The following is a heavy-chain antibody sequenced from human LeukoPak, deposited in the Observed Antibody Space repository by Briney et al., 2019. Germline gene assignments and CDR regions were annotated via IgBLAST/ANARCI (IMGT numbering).Heavy chain of an antibody. CDR1: GFPFSSYA. J-gene: IGHJ6*02. D-gene: IGHD2-15*01. CDR2: ISDSGGST. CDR3: ERGYSFGPYGMDV. Sequence: GGSLRLSCSASGFPFSSYAMHWVRQAPGKGLEYVSAISDSGGSTYYADSVKGRFTISRDNSKNTLYLQMSSLRAEDTAVYFCERGYSFGPYGMDVWGQGTTVTVSS. V-gene: IGHV3-64D*09.